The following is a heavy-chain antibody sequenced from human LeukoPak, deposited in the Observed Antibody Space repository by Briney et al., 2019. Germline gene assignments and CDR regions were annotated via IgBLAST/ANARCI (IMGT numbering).Heavy chain of an antibody. J-gene: IGHJ5*02. CDR3: ARDLAHYDILTGYYNGWFDP. D-gene: IGHD3-9*01. Sequence: PSETLSLTCTVSGDSISSSSYYWGWIRQPPGEGLEWIGNIYYSGSTYYNPSLTSRVTISVDTSKNQFSLKLSSVTAADTAVYYCARDLAHYDILTGYYNGWFDPWGQGTLVTVSS. CDR2: IYYSGST. CDR1: GDSISSSSYY. V-gene: IGHV4-39*07.